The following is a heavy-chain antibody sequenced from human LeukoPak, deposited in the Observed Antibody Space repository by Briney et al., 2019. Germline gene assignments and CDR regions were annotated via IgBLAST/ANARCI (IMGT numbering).Heavy chain of an antibody. CDR3: ATDPQHDGDF. J-gene: IGHJ4*02. CDR2: IRSKAYGGTT. V-gene: IGHV3-49*04. Sequence: GGSLRLSCTASGFTSGDYAMSWVRQAAGKGLEWVGFIRSKAYGGTTEYAASVKGRFTISRDDSKSIAYLQMNSLKTEDTAVYFCATDPQHDGDFWGQGTLVTVSS. CDR1: GFTSGDYA. D-gene: IGHD1-1*01.